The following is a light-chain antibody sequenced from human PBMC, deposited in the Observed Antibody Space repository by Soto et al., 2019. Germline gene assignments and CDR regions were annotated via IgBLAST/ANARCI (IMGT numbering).Light chain of an antibody. CDR3: CSYAGSSLKI. V-gene: IGLV2-23*01. CDR1: SSDVGSYNL. J-gene: IGLJ2*01. Sequence: QSALTQPASVSGSPGQSITISCTGTSSDVGSYNLVSWYQQHPGKAPKLMIYEGSERPSGVSNRFSGSKSGNTASLKISGLQAEDEADYYCCSYAGSSLKIFGGGTKLTVL. CDR2: EGS.